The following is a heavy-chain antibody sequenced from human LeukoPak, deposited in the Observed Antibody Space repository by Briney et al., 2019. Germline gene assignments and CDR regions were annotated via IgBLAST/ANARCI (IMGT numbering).Heavy chain of an antibody. CDR2: INQDGSEK. V-gene: IGHV3-7*01. J-gene: IGHJ5*02. CDR1: GFTFSSYW. D-gene: IGHD2-15*01. CDR3: AREGCSGGSCYHNWFDP. Sequence: GGSLRLSCAASGFTFSSYWMSWVRQAPGKGLEWVANINQDGSEKYYVDSVKGRFTISRDNAKNSLYLQMNGLRAEDTAVYYCAREGCSGGSCYHNWFDPWGQGTLVTVSS.